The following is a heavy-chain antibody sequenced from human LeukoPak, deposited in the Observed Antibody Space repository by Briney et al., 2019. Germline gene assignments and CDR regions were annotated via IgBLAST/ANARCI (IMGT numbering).Heavy chain of an antibody. Sequence: SETLSLTCTVSGGSITRSDYYWTWIRQPPGKGLEWIGYIFHSGGTYYNPSLKSRVSMSVDTSKKQFSLKLTSVTAADTALYYCARGSASNWFDPWGQGTLVTVSS. V-gene: IGHV4-30-4*08. J-gene: IGHJ5*02. CDR1: GGSITRSDYY. CDR3: ARGSASNWFDP. CDR2: IFHSGGT.